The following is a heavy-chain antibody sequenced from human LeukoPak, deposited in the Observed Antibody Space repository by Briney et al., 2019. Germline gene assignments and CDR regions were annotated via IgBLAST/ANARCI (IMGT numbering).Heavy chain of an antibody. D-gene: IGHD3-10*01. Sequence: ASVKVSCKASGYTFTSYAMHWVRQAPGQRLEWMGWINAGNGNTKYSQKFQGRVTITRDTSASTAYMELSSLRSEDTAVYYCARGRVLWFRDVEDYWGQGTLVTVSS. J-gene: IGHJ4*02. CDR1: GYTFTSYA. CDR2: INAGNGNT. CDR3: ARGRVLWFRDVEDY. V-gene: IGHV1-3*01.